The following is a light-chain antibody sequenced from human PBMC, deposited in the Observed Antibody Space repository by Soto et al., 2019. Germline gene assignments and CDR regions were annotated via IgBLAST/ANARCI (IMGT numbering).Light chain of an antibody. Sequence: DIQMTQSPSSLSASIGDRVTITCRASQNIGVYLNWYQQKPGRAPNLLIYAASSLQRGAPSRFSGSGSGTDFTLTISSLQPDDFATYYCQQTYSPPFTFGPGTKVDIK. CDR1: QNIGVY. CDR2: AAS. V-gene: IGKV1-39*01. CDR3: QQTYSPPFT. J-gene: IGKJ3*01.